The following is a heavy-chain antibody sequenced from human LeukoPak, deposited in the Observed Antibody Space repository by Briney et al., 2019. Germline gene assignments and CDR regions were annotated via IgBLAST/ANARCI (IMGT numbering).Heavy chain of an antibody. CDR2: INHSGST. V-gene: IGHV4-34*01. Sequence: NASETLSLTCAVYGGSFGGYYWSWIRQPPGKGLEWIGEINHSGSTNYNPSLKSRVTISVDTSKNQFSLKLSSVTAADTAVYYCARGSAFDPWGQGTLVTVSS. CDR3: ARGSAFDP. CDR1: GGSFGGYY. J-gene: IGHJ5*02.